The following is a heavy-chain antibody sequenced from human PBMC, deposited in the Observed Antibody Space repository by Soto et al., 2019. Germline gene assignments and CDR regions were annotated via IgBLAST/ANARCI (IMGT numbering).Heavy chain of an antibody. J-gene: IGHJ6*03. Sequence: QVQLQESGPGLVKPSETLSLTCTVSGGSISSYYWSWIRQPPGEGLEWIGYIYYSGSTNYNPSLKSRVTISVDTSKNQFSLKLSSVTAADTAVYYCARGGSGNANYYMDVWGKGTTVTVSS. CDR3: ARGGSGNANYYMDV. V-gene: IGHV4-59*01. CDR2: IYYSGST. D-gene: IGHD3-10*01. CDR1: GGSISSYY.